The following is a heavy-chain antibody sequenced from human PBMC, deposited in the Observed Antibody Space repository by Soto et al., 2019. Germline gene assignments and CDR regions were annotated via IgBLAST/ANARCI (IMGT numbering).Heavy chain of an antibody. V-gene: IGHV3-11*01. CDR3: ARLPFPWGWFDP. J-gene: IGHJ5*02. D-gene: IGHD3-16*01. Sequence: GGSLRLSCAASGIVFSDYMSWVRQAPGKGLEWLSYISGSGRTIYSADSVKSRFTISRDNATNSLYLQMNNVRTEDTAVYYCARLPFPWGWFDPWGQGTLVTVSS. CDR1: GIVFSDY. CDR2: ISGSGRTI.